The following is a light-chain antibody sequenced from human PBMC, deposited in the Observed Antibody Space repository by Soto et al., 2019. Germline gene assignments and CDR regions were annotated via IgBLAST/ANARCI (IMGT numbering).Light chain of an antibody. J-gene: IGLJ2*01. CDR3: AAWDDSLNGLVV. CDR1: NSNIGSNT. Sequence: QSVLTQPPSASGTPGQRVTISCSGSNSNIGSNTANWYQQLPGTAPKLLIYSNDQRPSGVPDRFSGSKSGTSASLVISGLQSEDEADYYCAAWDDSLNGLVVFGGGTKLTVL. V-gene: IGLV1-44*01. CDR2: SND.